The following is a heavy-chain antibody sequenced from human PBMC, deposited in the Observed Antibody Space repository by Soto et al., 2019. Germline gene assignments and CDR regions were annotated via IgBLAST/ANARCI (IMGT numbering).Heavy chain of an antibody. J-gene: IGHJ3*02. D-gene: IGHD6-19*01. CDR1: GGTFSSYA. V-gene: IGHV1-69*13. Sequence: SVKVSCKASGGTFSSYAISWVRQAPGQGLEWMGGIIPIFGTANYAQKFQGRVTITADESTSTAYMELSSLRSEDTAVYYCARERFQWTPDAFDIWGQWTMVTVSS. CDR2: IIPIFGTA. CDR3: ARERFQWTPDAFDI.